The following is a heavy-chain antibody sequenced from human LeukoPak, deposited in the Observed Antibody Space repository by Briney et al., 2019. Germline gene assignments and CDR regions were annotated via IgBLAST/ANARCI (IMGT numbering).Heavy chain of an antibody. D-gene: IGHD1-1*01. CDR2: INHSGST. J-gene: IGHJ4*02. Sequence: SETLSLTCAVYGGSFSGYYWSWIRQPPGKGLEWIGEINHSGSTNYNPSLKSRVTISVDTSKNQFSLKLSSVTAADTAVYYCARELESGLYFDYWGQGTLVTVSS. V-gene: IGHV4-34*01. CDR3: ARELESGLYFDY. CDR1: GGSFSGYY.